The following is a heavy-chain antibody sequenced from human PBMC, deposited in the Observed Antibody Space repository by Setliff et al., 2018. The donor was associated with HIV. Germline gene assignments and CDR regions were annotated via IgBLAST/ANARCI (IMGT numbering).Heavy chain of an antibody. CDR2: MYHSGST. Sequence: PSETLSLTCTVSGGSISSGGYYWSWIRQHPGKGLEWIGYMYHSGSTHYNPSLKSRVTISVDTSKNQFSLKLSSVTAADTAVYYCAGDYIRSDNNWFDPWGQGILVTVSS. D-gene: IGHD4-17*01. V-gene: IGHV4-30-4*08. J-gene: IGHJ5*02. CDR3: AGDYIRSDNNWFDP. CDR1: GGSISSGGYY.